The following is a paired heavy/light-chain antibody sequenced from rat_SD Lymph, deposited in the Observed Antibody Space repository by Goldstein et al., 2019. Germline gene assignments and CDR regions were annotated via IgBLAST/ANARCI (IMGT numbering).Heavy chain of an antibody. CDR3: ARGPKYRYNYGLFDY. V-gene: IGHV3-4*01. Sequence: EIQLQESGPGLVKPSQSLSLTCSVTGYTITSGYDWSWIRKFPGNKMEWMGYISYSGSTNYNPSLKSRISITRDTSKNQFFLQLNSVTTEDTATYYCARGPKYRYNYGLFDYWGQGVMVTVSS. J-gene: IGHJ2*01. CDR1: GYTITSGY. D-gene: IGHD1-5*01. CDR2: ISYSGST.
Light chain of an antibody. Sequence: DIQMTQSPASLSASLEEIVTITCQASQDIGNWLAWYQQKPGKSPQLLIYGATSLADGVPSRFSGSRSGTQYSLKISRLQVEDIGIYYCQQASSAPFTFGSGTKLEIK. CDR2: GAT. CDR1: QDIGNW. CDR3: QQASSAPFT. V-gene: IGKV12S14*01. J-gene: IGKJ4*01.